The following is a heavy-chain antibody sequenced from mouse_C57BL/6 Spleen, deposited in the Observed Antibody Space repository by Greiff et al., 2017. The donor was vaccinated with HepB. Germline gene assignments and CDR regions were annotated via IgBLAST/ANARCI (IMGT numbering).Heavy chain of an antibody. J-gene: IGHJ1*03. CDR3: ARKDYGSSYGYFDV. CDR1: GYTFTDYN. CDR2: INPNNGGT. V-gene: IGHV1-18*01. Sequence: EVQLQQSGPELVKPGASVKIPCKASGYTFTDYNMDWVKQSHGKSLEWIGDINPNNGGTIYNQKFKGKATLTVDKSSSTAYMELRSLTSEDPAVFYCARKDYGSSYGYFDVWGTGTTVTVAS. D-gene: IGHD1-1*01.